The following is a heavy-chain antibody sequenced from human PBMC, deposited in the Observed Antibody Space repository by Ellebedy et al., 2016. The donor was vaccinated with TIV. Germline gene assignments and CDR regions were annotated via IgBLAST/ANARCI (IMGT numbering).Heavy chain of an antibody. J-gene: IGHJ6*02. CDR3: ARILTAYYNQYYDGMGV. CDR1: GASISSNNW. CDR2: LFHTERT. V-gene: IGHV4-4*02. D-gene: IGHD3-9*01. Sequence: SETLSLTXAVSGASISSNNWWSWVRQPPGNGLEWIGDLFHTERTNYNPSLKSRVTISVEKSKNQFSLVLRSVTAADTAIYYCARILTAYYNQYYDGMGVWGQGTTVTVSS.